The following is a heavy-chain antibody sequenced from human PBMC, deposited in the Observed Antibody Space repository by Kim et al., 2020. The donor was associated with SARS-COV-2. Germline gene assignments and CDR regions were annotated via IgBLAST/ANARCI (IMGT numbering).Heavy chain of an antibody. Sequence: SETLSLTCTVSGGSISCGGYYWSWIRQNPGKGLEWIGYIYYSGSTHSNPSLKSRVTISVDTSKNQFSLRLSSVTAADTAVYYCARGGDYDSSGYSYGFDYWGQGTLVTVSS. CDR2: IYYSGST. V-gene: IGHV4-31*03. CDR1: GGSISCGGYY. J-gene: IGHJ4*02. CDR3: ARGGDYDSSGYSYGFDY. D-gene: IGHD3-22*01.